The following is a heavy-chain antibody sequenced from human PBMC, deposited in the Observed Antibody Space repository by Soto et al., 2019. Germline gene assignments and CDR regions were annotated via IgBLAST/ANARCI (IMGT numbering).Heavy chain of an antibody. CDR1: GDTFSSYA. V-gene: IGHV1-69*01. CDR3: SSFHYYDTSGRGPV. J-gene: IGHJ4*02. D-gene: IGHD3-22*01. Sequence: QEQLVQSGPEVKKPGSSVKISCKASGDTFSSYAISWLRQAHGQGLEWMGGIISILITTNYAQKFQGRVTISADESARTAYLELRSLTSEDTALYYCSSFHYYDTSGRGPVWGQGTLVTVS. CDR2: IISILITT.